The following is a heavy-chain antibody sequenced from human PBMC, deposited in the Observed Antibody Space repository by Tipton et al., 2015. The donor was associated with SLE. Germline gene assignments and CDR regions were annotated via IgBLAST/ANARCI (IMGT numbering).Heavy chain of an antibody. D-gene: IGHD6-6*01. CDR3: ARHWGSIAARRRWFDP. Sequence: LRLSCAVYGGSFSGYYWSWIRQPPGKGLEWIGEINHSGSTNYNPSLKSRVTISVDTSKNQFSLKLSSVTAADTAIYYCARHWGSIAARRRWFDPWGQGTVVTVSS. V-gene: IGHV4-34*01. CDR2: INHSGST. J-gene: IGHJ5*02. CDR1: GGSFSGYY.